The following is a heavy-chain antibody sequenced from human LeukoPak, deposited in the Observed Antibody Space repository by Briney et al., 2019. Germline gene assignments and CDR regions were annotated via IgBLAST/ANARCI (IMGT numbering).Heavy chain of an antibody. Sequence: SETLSLTCTVSGYSISSGYYWGWIRQPPGKGLEWIGSIYHSGSTYYNPSLKSRVTISVDTSKNQFSLKLSSVTAADTAVYYCAKAGYSGYEPHYYYYYMDVWGKGTTVTISS. V-gene: IGHV4-38-2*02. CDR3: AKAGYSGYEPHYYYYYMDV. CDR1: GYSISSGYY. J-gene: IGHJ6*03. D-gene: IGHD5-12*01. CDR2: IYHSGST.